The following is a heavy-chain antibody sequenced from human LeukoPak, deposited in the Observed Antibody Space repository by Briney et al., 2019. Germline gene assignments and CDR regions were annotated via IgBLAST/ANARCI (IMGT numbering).Heavy chain of an antibody. CDR1: GVTFGDYA. J-gene: IGHJ4*02. D-gene: IGHD3-10*01. V-gene: IGHV3-49*04. Sequence: GGSLRLSCTASGVTFGDYAMSWVRQAPGKGLEWVGFIRSKAYGGTTEYAASVKGRFTISRDDSKSIAYLQMNSLKTEDTAVYYCTRGSITMVRGVIIPEYYFDYWGQGTLVTVSS. CDR3: TRGSITMVRGVIIPEYYFDY. CDR2: IRSKAYGGTT.